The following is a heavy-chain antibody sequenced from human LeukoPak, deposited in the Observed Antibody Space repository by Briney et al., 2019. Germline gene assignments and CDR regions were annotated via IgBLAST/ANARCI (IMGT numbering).Heavy chain of an antibody. CDR3: TTPGDSGWYNH. J-gene: IGHJ4*02. CDR2: ISRNGAHP. D-gene: IGHD6-19*01. Sequence: WGSLRLSCAATGFTFSNYAMSWVRQAPVKGLEWVSVISRNGAHPYYINSVRDRFTVSRDNSKNIMYLQMNSLRAEDAALYYCTTPGDSGWYNHWGQGTLVTVSS. V-gene: IGHV3-23*01. CDR1: GFTFSNYA.